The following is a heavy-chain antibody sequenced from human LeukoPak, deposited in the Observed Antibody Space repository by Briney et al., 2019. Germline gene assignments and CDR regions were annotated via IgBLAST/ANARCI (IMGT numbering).Heavy chain of an antibody. CDR1: GYTFTSYY. CDR3: ARDQSSSGYPFDY. Sequence: GASVKGSCKASGYTFTSYYMHWVRQAPGQGLEWMGIINPSGGSTSYAQKLQGRVTMTRDMSTSTVYMELSSLRSEDTAVYYCARDQSSSGYPFDYWGQGTLVTVSS. D-gene: IGHD3-22*01. J-gene: IGHJ4*02. V-gene: IGHV1-46*01. CDR2: INPSGGST.